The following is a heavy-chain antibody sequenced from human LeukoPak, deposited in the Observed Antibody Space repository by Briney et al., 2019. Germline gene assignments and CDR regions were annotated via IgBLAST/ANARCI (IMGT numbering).Heavy chain of an antibody. Sequence: SETLSLTCTVSGGSISSGGYYWSWIRQPPGKGLEWIGEINHSGSTNYNPSLKSRVTISVDTSKNRFSLKLSSVTAADTAVYYCARGPALQDIVVVVADSIDYWGQGTLVTVSS. J-gene: IGHJ4*02. V-gene: IGHV4-39*07. CDR1: GGSISSGGYY. CDR2: INHSGST. D-gene: IGHD2-15*01. CDR3: ARGPALQDIVVVVADSIDY.